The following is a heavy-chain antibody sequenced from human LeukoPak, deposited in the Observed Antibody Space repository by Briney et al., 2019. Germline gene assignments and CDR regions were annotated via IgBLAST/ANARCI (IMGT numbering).Heavy chain of an antibody. V-gene: IGHV1-18*01. Sequence: ASVKVSCKASGYTFTSYGISWVRQAPGQGLEWMGWISAYNVNTNYAQKLQGRVTMTKDTSTSTAYMELRSLRSDDTAVYYCARDRDQLLMHNWGQGTLVTVSS. D-gene: IGHD2-2*01. CDR2: ISAYNVNT. CDR1: GYTFTSYG. CDR3: ARDRDQLLMHN. J-gene: IGHJ4*02.